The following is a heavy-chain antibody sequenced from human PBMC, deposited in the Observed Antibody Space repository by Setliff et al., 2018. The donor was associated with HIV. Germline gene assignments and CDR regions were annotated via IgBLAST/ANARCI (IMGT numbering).Heavy chain of an antibody. CDR1: GDTFSNNA. Sequence: GASVKVSCKASGDTFSNNAINWVRQAPGHGLEWMGKIIPLLDRTHYVQKFQGRVTFSADESTTTAYMELRSLKYEDAAVYYCARGGGRETYWENYWGQGTLVTVSS. D-gene: IGHD1-26*01. J-gene: IGHJ4*02. V-gene: IGHV1-69*11. CDR2: IIPLLDRT. CDR3: ARGGGRETYWENY.